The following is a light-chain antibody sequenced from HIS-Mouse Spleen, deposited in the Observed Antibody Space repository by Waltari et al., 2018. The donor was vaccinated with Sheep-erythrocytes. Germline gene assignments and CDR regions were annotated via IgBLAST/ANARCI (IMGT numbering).Light chain of an antibody. CDR3: QQLNSYPHT. CDR1: QGISSD. Sequence: DIQLTQSPSLLSASVGDRVTITCRAIQGISSDLAWYQQKPGKDPKLLIYAASTLQSGVPSRFSGSGSGTEFTLTISSLQPEDFATYYCQQLNSYPHTFGQGTKLEIK. CDR2: AAS. V-gene: IGKV1-9*01. J-gene: IGKJ2*01.